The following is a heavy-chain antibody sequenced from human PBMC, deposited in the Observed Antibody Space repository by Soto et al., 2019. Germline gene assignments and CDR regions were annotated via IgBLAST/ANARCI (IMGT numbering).Heavy chain of an antibody. D-gene: IGHD4-17*01. J-gene: IGHJ6*03. CDR2: INAYNGNT. V-gene: IGHV1-18*01. CDR3: ARAQPTGTTPFYYYYYYMDV. Sequence: ASVKVSCKASGYTFTSYGISWVRQAPGQGLGWVGWINAYNGNTDYAQKLQDRVTMTTDTSTSTAYMELRSLRSDDTAVYYCARAQPTGTTPFYYYYYYMDVRAKRTPVTVSS. CDR1: GYTFTSYG.